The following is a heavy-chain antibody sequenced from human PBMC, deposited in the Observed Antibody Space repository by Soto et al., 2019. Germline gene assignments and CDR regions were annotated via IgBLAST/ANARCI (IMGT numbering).Heavy chain of an antibody. Sequence: QVQLQESGPGLVRPSETLSLTCTVSGASISSYYWSWIRQPPGKGLEWIGYISYSGSTNYNPSLKSRVTISVDTSKNQVSLKLSSVTAADTDVYYCVRHWDGDGDWYTFDYWGQGTLVTVSS. CDR1: GASISSYY. CDR3: VRHWDGDGDWYTFDY. CDR2: ISYSGST. D-gene: IGHD2-21*02. V-gene: IGHV4-59*08. J-gene: IGHJ4*02.